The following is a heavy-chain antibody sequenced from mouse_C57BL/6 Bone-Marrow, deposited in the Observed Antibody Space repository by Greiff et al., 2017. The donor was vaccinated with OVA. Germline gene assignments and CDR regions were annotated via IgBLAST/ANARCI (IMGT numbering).Heavy chain of an antibody. CDR3: ARRVHYYGSSSFAY. V-gene: IGHV1-55*01. CDR1: GYTFTSYW. J-gene: IGHJ3*01. D-gene: IGHD1-1*01. CDR2: IYPGSGST. Sequence: QVQLQQPGAELVKPGASVKMSCKASGYTFTSYWITWVKQRPGQGLEWIGDIYPGSGSTNYNEKFKSKATLTVDTSSSTAYMQLSSLTSEDSAVYYCARRVHYYGSSSFAYWGQGTLVTVSA.